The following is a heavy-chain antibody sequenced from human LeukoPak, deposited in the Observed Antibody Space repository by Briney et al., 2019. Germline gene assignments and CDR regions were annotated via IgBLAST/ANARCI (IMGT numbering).Heavy chain of an antibody. CDR1: GFTFSSYG. CDR3: ASTSGWYEPIDY. Sequence: PGGSLRLSCAAPGFTFSSYGMHWVRQAPGKGLEWVAVIWYDGSNKYYADSVKGRFTISRDNSKNTLYLQMNSLRAEDTPVYYFASTSGWYEPIDYWGQGTLVTVSS. V-gene: IGHV3-33*01. J-gene: IGHJ4*02. D-gene: IGHD6-19*01. CDR2: IWYDGSNK.